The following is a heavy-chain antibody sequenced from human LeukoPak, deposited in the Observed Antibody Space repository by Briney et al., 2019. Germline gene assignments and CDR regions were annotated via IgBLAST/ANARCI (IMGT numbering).Heavy chain of an antibody. Sequence: PGRSLRLSCAASGFTFSLYAMHWVRQAPGKGLEWVAHISHDGGNKYYADSVKGRFAISRDNSKNLLYLQMNSLRADDTALYYCARAIRTSGTFDYWGQGTLLSVSS. D-gene: IGHD2-2*01. CDR2: ISHDGGNK. CDR1: GFTFSLYA. CDR3: ARAIRTSGTFDY. J-gene: IGHJ4*02. V-gene: IGHV3-30*09.